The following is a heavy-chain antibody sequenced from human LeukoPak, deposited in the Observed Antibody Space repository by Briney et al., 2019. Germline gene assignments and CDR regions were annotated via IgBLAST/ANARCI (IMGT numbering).Heavy chain of an antibody. V-gene: IGHV1-46*01. J-gene: IGHJ3*02. Sequence: ASVKLSCKASGYTFTSYYMHWVRHAPGQGLESMGIINPSGGSTSYAQKFQGRVTMTRDMSTSTVYMELSRLRSDDTAVYYCARDTEMATIPANDAFDIWGQGTMVTVSS. D-gene: IGHD5-24*01. CDR1: GYTFTSYY. CDR3: ARDTEMATIPANDAFDI. CDR2: INPSGGST.